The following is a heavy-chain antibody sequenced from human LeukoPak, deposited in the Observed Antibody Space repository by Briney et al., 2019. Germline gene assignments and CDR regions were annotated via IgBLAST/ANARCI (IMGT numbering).Heavy chain of an antibody. Sequence: GRSLRLSCAASGFTFDDYAMHWVRQAPGKGLEWVSGISWNSGSIGYADSVKGRFTISRDNAKNSLHLQMNSLRAEDTALYYCARRGYYYYGMDVWGQGTTVTVSS. CDR3: ARRGYYYYGMDV. CDR2: ISWNSGSI. CDR1: GFTFDDYA. D-gene: IGHD3-10*01. V-gene: IGHV3-9*01. J-gene: IGHJ6*02.